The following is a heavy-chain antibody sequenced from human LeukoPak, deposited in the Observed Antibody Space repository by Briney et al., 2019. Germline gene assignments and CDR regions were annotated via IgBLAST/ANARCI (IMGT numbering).Heavy chain of an antibody. CDR2: INHSGST. D-gene: IGHD6-13*01. CDR1: GGSFSGYY. J-gene: IGHJ6*04. V-gene: IGHV4-34*01. CDR3: ARVRIAAAGQHYYYYGMDV. Sequence: SETLSLTCAVYGGSFSGYYWSWLRQPPGKGLEWIGEINHSGSTNYNPSLKSRVTISVDTSKNQFSLKLSSVTAADTAVYYCARVRIAAAGQHYYYYGMDVWGKGTTVTVSS.